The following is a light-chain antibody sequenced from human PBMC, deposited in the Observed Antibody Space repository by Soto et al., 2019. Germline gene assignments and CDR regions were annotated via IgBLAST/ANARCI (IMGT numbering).Light chain of an antibody. J-gene: IGKJ5*01. CDR3: QQYNDWFSIT. Sequence: EIVLTQSPATLSLSPGERATLCVRASQSVSSYLAWYRQRPGQAPRLVIYDTSTRATGVPARFSGSGSGTEFTLTISSLQSEDFGVYYCQQYNDWFSITFGQGTRLQIK. V-gene: IGKV3-15*01. CDR1: QSVSSY. CDR2: DTS.